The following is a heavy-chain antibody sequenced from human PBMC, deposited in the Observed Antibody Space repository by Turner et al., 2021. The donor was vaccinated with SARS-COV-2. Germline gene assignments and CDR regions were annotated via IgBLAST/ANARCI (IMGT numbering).Heavy chain of an antibody. CDR3: AKQLGLYSNPMYYFDY. CDR2: ISYDGNNK. Sequence: QVQLVESGGGVVQPGGSLRLLCAAYGFTFSSYGMHWVRQAPGKGLEWVAVISYDGNNKYYADSVKGRFTISRDNSKNTLYLQMNSLRAEDTAVYYCAKQLGLYSNPMYYFDYWGQGTLVTVSS. J-gene: IGHJ4*02. D-gene: IGHD4-4*01. CDR1: GFTFSSYG. V-gene: IGHV3-30*18.